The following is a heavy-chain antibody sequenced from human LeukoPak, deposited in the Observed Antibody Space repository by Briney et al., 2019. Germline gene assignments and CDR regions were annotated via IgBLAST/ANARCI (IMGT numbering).Heavy chain of an antibody. CDR3: ARRGLGRYCSSSSCYFDY. V-gene: IGHV4-39*01. Sequence: SETLSLTCTVSGGSISSYYWGWIRQPPGKGQEWIGSIYYSGSTCYNPSLTSRVTISVDTSKNQFSLKLSSVTAADTAVYYCARRGLGRYCSSSSCYFDYWGQGTLVTVSS. D-gene: IGHD2-2*01. CDR2: IYYSGST. CDR1: GGSISSYY. J-gene: IGHJ4*02.